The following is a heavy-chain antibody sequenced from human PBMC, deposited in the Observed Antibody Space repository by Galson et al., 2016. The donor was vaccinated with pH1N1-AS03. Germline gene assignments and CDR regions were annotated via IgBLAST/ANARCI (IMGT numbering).Heavy chain of an antibody. CDR3: ARDRGSGHDLFDYYYGMDV. CDR1: GYTFTSYA. CDR2: INAGNGNT. V-gene: IGHV1-3*01. Sequence: SVKVSCKASGYTFTSYAMHWVRQAPGQRLEWMGWINAGNGNTKYSQEFQGRVTITRDTSASTAYMELSSLRSEDTAVYYCARDRGSGHDLFDYYYGMDVWGQGTTVTVSS. D-gene: IGHD5-12*01. J-gene: IGHJ6*02.